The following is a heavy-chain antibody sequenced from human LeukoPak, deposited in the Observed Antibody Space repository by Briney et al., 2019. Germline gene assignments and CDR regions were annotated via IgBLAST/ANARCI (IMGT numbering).Heavy chain of an antibody. CDR1: GGSVGSTTYY. D-gene: IGHD5-12*01. CDR2: IDYRGTT. Sequence: PSETLSLTCTVSGGSVGSTTYYWGWIRQPPGKGLEWIGHIDYRGTTYYNPSLNSRVTISADTSKNQFSLKLSSVTAADTAVYYCARVAYRGYDSIYWGQGTLVTVSS. J-gene: IGHJ4*02. V-gene: IGHV4-39*01. CDR3: ARVAYRGYDSIY.